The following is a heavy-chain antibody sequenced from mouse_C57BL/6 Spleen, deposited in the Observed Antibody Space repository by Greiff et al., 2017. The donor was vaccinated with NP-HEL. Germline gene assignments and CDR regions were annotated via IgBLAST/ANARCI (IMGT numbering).Heavy chain of an antibody. CDR1: GYAFSSYW. D-gene: IGHD1-1*01. V-gene: IGHV1-80*01. Sequence: VQLQQSGAELVKPGASVKISCKASGYAFSSYWMNWVKQRPGKGLEWIGQIYPGDGDTNYNGKFKGKATLTADKSSSTAYMQLSSLTSEDSAVYFCARSFITTVVAPGYWGQGTTLTVSS. J-gene: IGHJ2*01. CDR2: IYPGDGDT. CDR3: ARSFITTVVAPGY.